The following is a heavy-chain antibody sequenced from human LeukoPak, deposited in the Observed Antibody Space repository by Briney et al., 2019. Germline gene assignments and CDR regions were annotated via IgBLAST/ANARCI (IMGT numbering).Heavy chain of an antibody. CDR2: INPSGGST. CDR3: ARLGYSSGWSEPNFDY. J-gene: IGHJ4*02. CDR1: GYTFTSYY. D-gene: IGHD6-19*01. Sequence: ASLKLSCKASGYTFTSYYMHWVRQAPGQGLEWMGIINPSGGSTSYAQKFQGRVTMTRDMSTSTVYMELSSLRSEATAVYYCARLGYSSGWSEPNFDYWGQGTLVTVSS. V-gene: IGHV1-46*01.